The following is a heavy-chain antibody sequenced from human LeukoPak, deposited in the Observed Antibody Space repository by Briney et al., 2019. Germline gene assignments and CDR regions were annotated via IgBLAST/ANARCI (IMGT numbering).Heavy chain of an antibody. CDR2: IDQGGSVK. CDR1: GFTFSNYW. CDR3: ARNPAKVFPAVY. Sequence: PGGSLRLSCAAYGFTFSNYWMSWVRQAPGKGLEWVANIDQGGSVKYYLDSVKGRFTISRDNSKNSRSLQMNIRRAEDTAVYYCARNPAKVFPAVYWGEGTLVTVSS. D-gene: IGHD2-2*01. J-gene: IGHJ4*02. V-gene: IGHV3-7*01.